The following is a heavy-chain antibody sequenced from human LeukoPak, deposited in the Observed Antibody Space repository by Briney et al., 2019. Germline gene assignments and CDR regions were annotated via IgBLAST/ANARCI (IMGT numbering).Heavy chain of an antibody. V-gene: IGHV1-69*05. J-gene: IGHJ4*02. Sequence: ASVKVSCKASGGTFSSYAISWVRQAPGQGLEWMGRIIPMFGTANYAQKLQGRVTITTDESTSTAYMELSSLRSEDTAVYYCARDLFYGSGSYYDYWGQGTLVTVSS. CDR3: ARDLFYGSGSYYDY. CDR1: GGTFSSYA. D-gene: IGHD3-10*01. CDR2: IIPMFGTA.